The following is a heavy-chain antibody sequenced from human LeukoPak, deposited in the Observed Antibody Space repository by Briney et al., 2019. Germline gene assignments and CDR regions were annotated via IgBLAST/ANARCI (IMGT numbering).Heavy chain of an antibody. CDR3: ARDWTYYDSSGYIKSPNAFDI. J-gene: IGHJ3*02. D-gene: IGHD3-22*01. CDR2: IYYSRST. Sequence: SETLSLTCTVSGGSISSYYWSWIRQPQGKGLERIGYIYYSRSTNYNPSLKSRVTIPVDTSKNQFSLKLSSVTAADTAVYYCARDWTYYDSSGYIKSPNAFDIWGQGTMVTVSS. V-gene: IGHV4-59*01. CDR1: GGSISSYY.